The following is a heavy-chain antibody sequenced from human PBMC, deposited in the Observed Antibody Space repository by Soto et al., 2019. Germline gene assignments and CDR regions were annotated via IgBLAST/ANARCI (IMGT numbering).Heavy chain of an antibody. V-gene: IGHV3-23*01. CDR1: GFTFSSYA. J-gene: IGHJ2*01. D-gene: IGHD3-3*01. CDR2: ISDSGAST. CDR3: AKDRGLVGVVIIACWCFEL. Sequence: EVQLLESGGGLVQPGGSLRLSCAASGFTFSSYAMSWVRQAPGKGLEWVSSISDSGASTYYADSVKGRFTISRDNSKNTLSLQMNSLRAEDTAVYYCAKDRGLVGVVIIACWCFELWGRGTLVTVSS.